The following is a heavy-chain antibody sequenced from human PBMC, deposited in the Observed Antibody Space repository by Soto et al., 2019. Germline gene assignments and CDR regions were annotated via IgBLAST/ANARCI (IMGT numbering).Heavy chain of an antibody. CDR2: IYHSGST. CDR3: AAGGDWFDP. J-gene: IGHJ5*02. D-gene: IGHD2-8*02. CDR1: GGSISSGGYS. Sequence: PSETLSLTCAVSGGSISSGGYSWSWIRQPPGKGLEWIGYIYHSGSTYYNPSLKSRVTISVDTSKNQFSLKLSSVTAADTAVYYCAAGGDWFDPWGQGTLVTVSS. V-gene: IGHV4-30-2*02.